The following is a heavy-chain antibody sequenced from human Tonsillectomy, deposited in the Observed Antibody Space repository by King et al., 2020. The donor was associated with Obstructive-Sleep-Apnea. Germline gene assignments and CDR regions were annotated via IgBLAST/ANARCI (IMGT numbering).Heavy chain of an antibody. Sequence: VQLVESGGGLVKPGGSLRLSCAASGFTFSSYSMNWVRQAPGKGLEWVSSISSSSSYIYYADSVKGRFTISRDNAKNSLYLQMNSLRAEDTAVYYCARDTGSSGRNWFDPWGQGTLVTVSS. V-gene: IGHV3-21*01. CDR2: ISSSSSYI. D-gene: IGHD6-19*01. J-gene: IGHJ5*02. CDR3: ARDTGSSGRNWFDP. CDR1: GFTFSSYS.